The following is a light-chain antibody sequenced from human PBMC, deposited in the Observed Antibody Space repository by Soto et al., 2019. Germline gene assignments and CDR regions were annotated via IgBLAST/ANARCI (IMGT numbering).Light chain of an antibody. CDR2: AAS. CDR3: QKYSSVPV. J-gene: IGKJ3*01. CDR1: QGIRNF. V-gene: IGKV1-27*01. Sequence: DIQMTQSPTSLSASVGDRVTITCRASQGIRNFVAWYQQKPGKAPKLLIYAASTLQSGLPYRFSGSGSGTDFTLTINSLQPEDVATYSCQKYSSVPVFGPGTKVEIK.